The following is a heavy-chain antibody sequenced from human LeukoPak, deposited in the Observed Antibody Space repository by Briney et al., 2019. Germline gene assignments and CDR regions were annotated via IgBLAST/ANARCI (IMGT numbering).Heavy chain of an antibody. CDR3: ARGVVVVPAAFDY. V-gene: IGHV5-51*01. J-gene: IGHJ4*02. CDR2: IYLDDSET. Sequence: GESLKISCKGGGDNFNNYWIVWVRQMPGKGLEWMGVIYLDDSETKYSPSFQGQVTISADKSISTAYLQWSSLKASDTAMYYCARGVVVVPAAFDYWGQGTLVTVSS. CDR1: GDNFNNYW. D-gene: IGHD2-2*01.